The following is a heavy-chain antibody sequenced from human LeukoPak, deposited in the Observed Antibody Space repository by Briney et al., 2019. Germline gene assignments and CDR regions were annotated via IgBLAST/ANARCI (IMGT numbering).Heavy chain of an antibody. CDR2: INPGGGST. D-gene: IGHD3-16*02. Sequence: ASVKVSCKASGYTFTSYYMHWVRQAPGQGLEWMGIINPGGGSTSYAQKFQGRVTMTRDMPTSTVYMELSSLRSEDTAVYYCAGFDRTYFDYWGQGTLVTVSS. CDR3: AGFDRTYFDY. V-gene: IGHV1-46*01. CDR1: GYTFTSYY. J-gene: IGHJ4*02.